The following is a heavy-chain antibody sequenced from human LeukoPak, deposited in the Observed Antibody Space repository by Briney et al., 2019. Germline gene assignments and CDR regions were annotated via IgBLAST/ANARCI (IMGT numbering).Heavy chain of an antibody. CDR2: IKSKTDGGTT. J-gene: IGHJ3*02. V-gene: IGHV3-15*01. D-gene: IGHD6-13*01. CDR1: GFTFSNAW. Sequence: GGSLRLSCAASGFTFSNAWMSWVRQAPGKGLEWVGRIKSKTDGGTTDYAAPVKGRFTISRDDSKNTLYLQMNSLKTEDTAVYYCARVIGGSSWFDAFDIWGQGTMVTVSS. CDR3: ARVIGGSSWFDAFDI.